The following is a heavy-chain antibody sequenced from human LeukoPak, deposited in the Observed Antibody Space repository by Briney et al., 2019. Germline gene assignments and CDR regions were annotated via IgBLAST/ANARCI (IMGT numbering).Heavy chain of an antibody. CDR2: ISYDGSNK. CDR1: GFTFSSYA. J-gene: IGHJ5*02. D-gene: IGHD4-11*01. Sequence: PGGSLRLSCAASGFTFSSYAMHWVRQAPGKGLEWVAVISYDGSNKYYADSVKGRFTISRDNSKNTLYLQMSSLRAEDTAVYYCARVSTGFDPWGQGTLVTVSS. V-gene: IGHV3-30*15. CDR3: ARVSTGFDP.